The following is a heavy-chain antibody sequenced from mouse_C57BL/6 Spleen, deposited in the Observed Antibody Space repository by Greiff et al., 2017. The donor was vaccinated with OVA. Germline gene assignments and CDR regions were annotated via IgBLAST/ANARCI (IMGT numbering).Heavy chain of an antibody. CDR3: GEGTGRLKGAMED. D-gene: IGHD1-3*01. CDR1: GYTFTSYW. J-gene: IGHJ4*01. V-gene: IGHV1-72*01. Sequence: VKLQQPGAELVKPGASVKLSCKASGYTFTSYWMHWVKQRPGRGLEWIGRIDPNSGGTKYNEKFKSKATLTVDKPSSTAYMQLSSLTSEDSAVYYCGEGTGRLKGAMEDWGKGTSVTVSS. CDR2: IDPNSGGT.